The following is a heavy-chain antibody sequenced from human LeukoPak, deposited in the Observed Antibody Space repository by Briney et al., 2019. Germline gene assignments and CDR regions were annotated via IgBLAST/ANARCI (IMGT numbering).Heavy chain of an antibody. CDR2: IYYSGST. D-gene: IGHD6-19*01. CDR3: ARPIYNNGWYGF. V-gene: IGHV4-59*08. CDR1: GGSISSYY. Sequence: PSETLSLTCTVSGGSISSYYWSWIRQPPGKGLEWIGYIYYSGSTNYNPSLKSRVTISVDTSKNQFSLKLSSVTAADTAVYYCARPIYNNGWYGFWGQGTLVTVSS. J-gene: IGHJ4*02.